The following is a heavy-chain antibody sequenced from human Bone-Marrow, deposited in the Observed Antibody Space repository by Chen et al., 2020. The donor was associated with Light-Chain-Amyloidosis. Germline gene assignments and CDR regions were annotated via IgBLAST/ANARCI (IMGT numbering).Heavy chain of an antibody. J-gene: IGHJ4*02. V-gene: IGHV5-51*01. CDR1: GYTFPNYW. D-gene: IGHD5-12*01. Sequence: EVQLEQSGPEVKKPVEPLKISCKGPGYTFPNYWIGWVRQMPGKGLEWMGVIYPDDSDARYSPSFEGQVTISADKSITTAYLQWRSLKASDTAMYYCARRRDGYNFDYWGQGTLVTVSS. CDR3: ARRRDGYNFDY. CDR2: IYPDDSDA.